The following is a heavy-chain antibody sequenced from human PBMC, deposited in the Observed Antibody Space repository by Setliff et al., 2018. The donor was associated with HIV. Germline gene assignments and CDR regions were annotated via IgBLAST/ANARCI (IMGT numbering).Heavy chain of an antibody. D-gene: IGHD6-19*01. J-gene: IGHJ3*02. CDR2: INPSGGST. CDR1: GYTFTSYG. Sequence: GASVKVSCKASGYTFTSYGISWVRQAPGQGLEWMGIINPSGGSTTYAQKFQGRVTMTRDTSTSTVYMELSSLRSEDTAVYYCARCWYSSGWLPGPDAFDIWGQGTMVTVSS. CDR3: ARCWYSSGWLPGPDAFDI. V-gene: IGHV1-46*01.